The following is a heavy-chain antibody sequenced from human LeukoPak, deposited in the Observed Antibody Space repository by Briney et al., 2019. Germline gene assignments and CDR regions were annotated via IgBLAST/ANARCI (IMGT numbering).Heavy chain of an antibody. CDR1: GGSISSYY. D-gene: IGHD3-9*01. J-gene: IGHJ3*02. CDR3: ARHYDILTGYRTDAFDM. V-gene: IGHV4-59*08. CDR2: IYYSGTN. Sequence: PSETLSLTCTVSGGSISSYYWSWIRQPPGKGLEWIGYIYYSGTNNYNPSLKRRVTISVDTSKNQFSLKLSSVTAADTAVYSCARHYDILTGYRTDAFDMWGQGTMVTVSS.